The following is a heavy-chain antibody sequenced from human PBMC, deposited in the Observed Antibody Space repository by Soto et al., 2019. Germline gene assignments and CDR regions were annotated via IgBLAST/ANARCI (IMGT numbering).Heavy chain of an antibody. CDR3: AKMSGDDYIWGSYRSFDY. J-gene: IGHJ4*02. CDR1: GLTSRNYA. V-gene: IGHV3-23*01. CDR2: ISGSAGST. Sequence: WGSKILSCAASGLTSRNYAMSWVRQDPGKGLEWVSAISGSAGSTYYADSVKGRFTISRDNSKNTLYLQMNSLRVEDTAVYYCAKMSGDDYIWGSYRSFDYWGQGALVTVSS. D-gene: IGHD3-16*02.